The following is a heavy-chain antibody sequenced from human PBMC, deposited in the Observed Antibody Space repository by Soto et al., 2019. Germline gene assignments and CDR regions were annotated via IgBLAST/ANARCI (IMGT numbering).Heavy chain of an antibody. CDR2: ISAYNGNT. Sequence: ASVKVSCKASGYTFTSYGISWVRQTPGQGLEWMGWISAYNGNTNSAEKLKGRVTMPTDTSTSTAYMELRSLRSDDTAVYSCARGPDYGDYAHWFDPWGQGTLVNV. CDR3: ARGPDYGDYAHWFDP. J-gene: IGHJ5*02. D-gene: IGHD4-17*01. V-gene: IGHV1-18*04. CDR1: GYTFTSYG.